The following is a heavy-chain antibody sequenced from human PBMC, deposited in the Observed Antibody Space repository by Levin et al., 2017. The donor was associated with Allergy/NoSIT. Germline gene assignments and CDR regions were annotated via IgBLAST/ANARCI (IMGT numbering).Heavy chain of an antibody. CDR3: ARDHYYDSSGAGIWGFDY. CDR1: GFTFSTYA. CDR2: ILGSGGRT. D-gene: IGHD3-22*01. V-gene: IGHV3-23*01. J-gene: IGHJ4*02. Sequence: LSLTCAASGFTFSTYAMNWVRQAPGKGLEWVSSILGSGGRTFYADSGKGRFTVSRDNAKNTVYLQLNSLRAEDTAVYYCARDHYYDSSGAGIWGFDYWGQGTLVTVSS.